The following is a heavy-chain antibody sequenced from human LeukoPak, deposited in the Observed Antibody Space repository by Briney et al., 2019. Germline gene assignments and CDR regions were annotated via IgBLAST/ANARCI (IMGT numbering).Heavy chain of an antibody. CDR2: IDSSGGT. J-gene: IGHJ4*02. V-gene: IGHV4-4*07. Sequence: SETLSLTCTVSGASISNYQWSWIRQTAGKRLEWIGHIDSSGGTYYNPSLKSGVTMSVDTSKNQVFVKWTSVTAADTAVYYCVRDGYSTAWGYYSDSWGQGILVTVSS. CDR1: GASISNYQ. CDR3: VRDGYSTAWGYYSDS. D-gene: IGHD4-11*01.